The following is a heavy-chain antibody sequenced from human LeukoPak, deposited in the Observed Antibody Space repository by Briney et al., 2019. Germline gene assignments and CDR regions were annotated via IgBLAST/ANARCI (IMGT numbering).Heavy chain of an antibody. Sequence: QPGGSLRLSCAASGFTFSSYEMNWVRQAPGKGLEWVSYISSSGGTMYYADSVEGRLTISRDNAKNSLYLQMNSLRAEDTAVYYCARVGSLVHYFDYWGQGTLVTVSS. J-gene: IGHJ4*02. CDR1: GFTFSSYE. D-gene: IGHD2-8*02. V-gene: IGHV3-48*03. CDR3: ARVGSLVHYFDY. CDR2: ISSSGGTM.